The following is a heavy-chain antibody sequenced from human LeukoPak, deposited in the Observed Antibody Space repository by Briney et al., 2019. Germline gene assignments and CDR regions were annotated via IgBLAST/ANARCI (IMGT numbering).Heavy chain of an antibody. V-gene: IGHV4-59*01. CDR3: ARGGSSGWLDY. J-gene: IGHJ4*01. CDR1: GGSISSYY. D-gene: IGHD6-19*01. CDR2: IYYSGST. Sequence: SETLSLTCTVSGGSISSYYWSWVRQPPGKGLEWIGYIYYSGSTNYNPSLKTRVTIPIDPSKNHFALKLSSVTAADTAVYYCARGGSSGWLDYWGQGTLVTVSS.